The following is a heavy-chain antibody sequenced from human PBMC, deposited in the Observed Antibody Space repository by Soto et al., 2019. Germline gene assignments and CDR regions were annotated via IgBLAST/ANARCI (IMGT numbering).Heavy chain of an antibody. D-gene: IGHD4-17*01. CDR1: GLTFDDHA. CDR2: GSCNGGRT. J-gene: IGHJ6*02. V-gene: IGHV3-9*01. CDR3: PNAWVGEGLEYFSGVDV. Sequence: PGGSLRLSCADSGLTFDDHAMHWVRQAPGKGLEWVSGGSCNGGRTAYADSVQGRFTISRDNAKNSPYLKMNSLRVEDTALYYCPNAWVGEGLEYFSGVDVWGHGTTVTVSS.